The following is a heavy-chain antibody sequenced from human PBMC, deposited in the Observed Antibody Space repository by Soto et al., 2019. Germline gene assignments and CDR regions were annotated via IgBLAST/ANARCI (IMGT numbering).Heavy chain of an antibody. Sequence: ASVKVSCKAFGYTFTTYGLSWVRQAPGQGLEWMGWVSPYNGNTYYAPRLQGRVTMTTDTSTKTAYTSLRSLRSDDTAIYYCVRGGILEANRPYYYYGLDVWGQGTPVTVSS. CDR2: VSPYNGNT. CDR1: GYTFTTYG. V-gene: IGHV1-18*01. CDR3: VRGGILEANRPYYYYGLDV. J-gene: IGHJ6*02. D-gene: IGHD1-1*01.